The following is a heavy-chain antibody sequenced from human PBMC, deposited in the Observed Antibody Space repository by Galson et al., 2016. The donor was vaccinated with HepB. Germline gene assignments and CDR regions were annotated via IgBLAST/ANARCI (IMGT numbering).Heavy chain of an antibody. D-gene: IGHD1-14*01. V-gene: IGHV1-69*13. CDR3: ASRNRYYYDGMDV. CDR2: VIPIFGAA. J-gene: IGHJ6*02. Sequence: SVKVSCKASGGTFSSYAISWVRQAPGQGLEWMGEVIPIFGAANYAQKFQGRATITADLSTTTAYMELSSLRFEDTAVYYCASRNRYYYDGMDVWGQGTTVTVYS. CDR1: GGTFSSYA.